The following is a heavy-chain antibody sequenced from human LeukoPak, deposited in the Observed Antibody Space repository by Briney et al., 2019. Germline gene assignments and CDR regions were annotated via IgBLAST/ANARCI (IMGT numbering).Heavy chain of an antibody. CDR3: ARSTAGLDY. CDR1: GFTFSKYC. CDR2: IKQDGSEQ. D-gene: IGHD1-1*01. Sequence: GGSLRLSCAASGFTFSKYCMSWVRQAPGKGLEWVGNIKQDGSEQYYVDSMRGRFTISRDNAKNSLYLQMSSLRAEDTAVYYCARSTAGLDYWGQGTLVTVSS. V-gene: IGHV3-7*01. J-gene: IGHJ4*02.